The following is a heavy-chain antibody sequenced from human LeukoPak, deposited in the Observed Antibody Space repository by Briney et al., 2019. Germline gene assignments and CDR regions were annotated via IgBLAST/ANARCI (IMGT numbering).Heavy chain of an antibody. Sequence: PGGSLRLSCAASGFTFSSYDMHWVRQATGKGLEWVSAIGTAGDTYYPGSLKGRFTISRENAKNSLYLQMNSLRAEDMAVYYCARAEAVAAFDYWGQGTLVTVSS. CDR3: ARAEAVAAFDY. V-gene: IGHV3-13*01. J-gene: IGHJ4*02. CDR1: GFTFSSYD. D-gene: IGHD6-19*01. CDR2: IGTAGDT.